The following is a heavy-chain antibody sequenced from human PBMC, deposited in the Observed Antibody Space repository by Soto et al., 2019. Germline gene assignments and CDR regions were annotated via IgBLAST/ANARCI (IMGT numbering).Heavy chain of an antibody. CDR1: GFTFSSYG. V-gene: IGHV3-30*18. CDR3: AKSKSGVGPYHLQSFFDS. Sequence: QGQLVESGGGVVQPGRSLRVSCAASGFTFSSYGMHWVRQPPGKGLEWVAVVSYDGANEAYADSVKGRFTVSRDNSKNTVFLQMNSRRAEDTAVYYCAKSKSGVGPYHLQSFFDSWGQGALVAVSS. J-gene: IGHJ4*02. CDR2: VSYDGANE. D-gene: IGHD1-26*01.